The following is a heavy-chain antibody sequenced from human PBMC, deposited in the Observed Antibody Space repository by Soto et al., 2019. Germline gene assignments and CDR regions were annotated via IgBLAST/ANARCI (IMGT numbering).Heavy chain of an antibody. CDR3: ARPQRYTSHWNDPFDI. D-gene: IGHD6-19*01. Sequence: VESLKISCKGSGYSFTNYWIPWVRQMPGKGLEWLGRIDPSDSYTSYSTSFHGDISISAVKSISTAYLQWSSMKSSDTAMYYCARPQRYTSHWNDPFDIWGQGTKVT. J-gene: IGHJ3*02. V-gene: IGHV5-10-1*01. CDR2: IDPSDSYT. CDR1: GYSFTNYW.